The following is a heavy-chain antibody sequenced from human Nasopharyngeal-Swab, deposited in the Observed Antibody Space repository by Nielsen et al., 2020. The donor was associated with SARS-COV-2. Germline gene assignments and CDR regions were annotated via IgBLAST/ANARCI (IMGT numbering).Heavy chain of an antibody. V-gene: IGHV3-30*18. Sequence: LSLTCAASGFTFSSYGMHWVRQAPGKGLEWVAVISYDGSNKYYADSVKGRFTISRDNSKNTLYLQMNSLRAEDTAVYYCAKPNSGSYYSYFDYWGQGTLVTVSS. J-gene: IGHJ4*02. CDR1: GFTFSSYG. CDR3: AKPNSGSYYSYFDY. CDR2: ISYDGSNK. D-gene: IGHD1-26*01.